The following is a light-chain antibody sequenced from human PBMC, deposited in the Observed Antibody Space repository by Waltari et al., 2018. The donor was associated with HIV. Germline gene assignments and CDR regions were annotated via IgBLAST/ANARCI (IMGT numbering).Light chain of an antibody. CDR3: QSADTSGTRV. CDR2: KDT. V-gene: IGLV3-25*03. Sequence: SFELTQAPSVSVSPGPTARITCSGHALAKHYSYWYQQKPGQAPVVVIYKDTERPSGIPERFSGSSSGTTVTLTIRGVQAEDEADYFCQSADTSGTRVFGPGTKVTVL. J-gene: IGLJ1*01. CDR1: ALAKHY.